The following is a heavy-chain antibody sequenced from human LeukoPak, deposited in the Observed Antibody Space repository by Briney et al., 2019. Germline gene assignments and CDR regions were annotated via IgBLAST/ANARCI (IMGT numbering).Heavy chain of an antibody. CDR3: ATIIIVSSWYEMVGMDV. CDR2: ISAYNGNT. V-gene: IGHV1-18*01. D-gene: IGHD6-13*01. CDR1: GYSFTSYG. J-gene: IGHJ6*02. Sequence: ASVKVSCKASGYSFTSYGISWVRQAPGQGLEWMGWISAYNGNTNYARKLQGRVTMTTDTSTSTAYMELRSLRSEDTAVYYCATIIIVSSWYEMVGMDVWGQGTTVTVSS.